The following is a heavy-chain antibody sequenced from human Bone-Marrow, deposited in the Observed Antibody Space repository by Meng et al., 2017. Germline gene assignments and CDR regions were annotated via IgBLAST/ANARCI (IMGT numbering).Heavy chain of an antibody. CDR3: AREWVGAAAGRGGFDY. J-gene: IGHJ4*02. CDR2: IDPKSGDT. V-gene: IGHV1-2*06. D-gene: IGHD6-13*01. Sequence: ASVKVSCKPSGYNFPDYWLHWVRRAPGQGLEWMGRIDPKSGDTHYAQRFQGRVTMTGDTSISTAYMELSGLRSDDTAVYYCAREWVGAAAGRGGFDYWGQGTLVTVSS. CDR1: GYNFPDYW.